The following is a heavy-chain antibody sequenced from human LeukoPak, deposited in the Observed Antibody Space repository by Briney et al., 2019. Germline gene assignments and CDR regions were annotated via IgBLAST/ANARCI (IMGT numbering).Heavy chain of an antibody. D-gene: IGHD4-23*01. CDR2: IYSSGST. Sequence: TSETLSLTCTVSGGSINSYYWSWIRQPAGKGLEWIGRIYSSGSTNYNPSLKSRVSMSVDTSKNQFSLKLTSVTAADTAVYYCARGGKATVVTMWGQGNLVTVSS. CDR3: ARGGKATVVTM. CDR1: GGSINSYY. J-gene: IGHJ4*02. V-gene: IGHV4-4*07.